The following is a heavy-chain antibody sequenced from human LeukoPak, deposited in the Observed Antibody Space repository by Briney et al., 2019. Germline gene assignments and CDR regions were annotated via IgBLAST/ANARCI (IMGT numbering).Heavy chain of an antibody. CDR1: GFTFDDYA. CDR2: ISWNSGSI. J-gene: IGHJ3*02. CDR3: AKEGATNAFDI. V-gene: IGHV3-9*01. D-gene: IGHD1-26*01. Sequence: GRSLRLSCAASGFTFDDYAVHWVRQAPGKGLEWVSGISWNSGSIGYADSVKGRFTIFRDNAKNSLYLQMNSLRAEDTALYYCAKEGATNAFDIWGQGTMVTVSS.